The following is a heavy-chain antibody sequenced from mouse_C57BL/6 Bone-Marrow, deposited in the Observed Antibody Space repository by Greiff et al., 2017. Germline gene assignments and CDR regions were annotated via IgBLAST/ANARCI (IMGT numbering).Heavy chain of an antibody. D-gene: IGHD1-1*01. CDR1: GYTFTSYW. V-gene: IGHV1-52*01. Sequence: QVQLQQPGAELVRPGSSVKLSCKASGYTFTSYWMHWVKQRPIQGLEWIGNIDPSDSETHYNQKFKDKATLTVDKSSSTAYMQLSSLTSEDSAVYYCARGYYYGSNYYAMDYWGQGTSVTVSS. J-gene: IGHJ4*01. CDR3: ARGYYYGSNYYAMDY. CDR2: IDPSDSET.